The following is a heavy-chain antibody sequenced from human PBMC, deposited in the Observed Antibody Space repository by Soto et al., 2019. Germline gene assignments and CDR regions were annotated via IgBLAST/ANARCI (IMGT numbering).Heavy chain of an antibody. CDR2: INTGNGNT. CDR3: ARGGEPIDY. D-gene: IGHD2-21*01. Sequence: GASVNVSCKASGYTFTSYTLHWVRQAPGQRLEWMGWINTGNGNTKYSQKFQGRVTINRDTSASTAYMELSSLRSEDTAVYYCARGGEPIDYWGQGTLVTVSS. J-gene: IGHJ4*02. V-gene: IGHV1-3*04. CDR1: GYTFTSYT.